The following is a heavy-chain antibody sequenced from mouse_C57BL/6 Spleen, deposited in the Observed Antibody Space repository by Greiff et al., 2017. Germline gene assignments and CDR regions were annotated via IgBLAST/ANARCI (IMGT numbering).Heavy chain of an antibody. V-gene: IGHV3-6*01. CDR2: ISYDGSN. D-gene: IGHD3-3*01. CDR1: GYSITNGYY. J-gene: IGHJ4*01. Sequence: EVKLMESGPGLVKPSQSLSLTCSVTGYSITNGYYWNWIRQFPGNKLEWMGYISYDGSNNYNPSLKNRISITRDTSKNQFFLKLNSVTTEDKATYYCARDGTPYAMDYWGQGTSVTVSS. CDR3: ARDGTPYAMDY.